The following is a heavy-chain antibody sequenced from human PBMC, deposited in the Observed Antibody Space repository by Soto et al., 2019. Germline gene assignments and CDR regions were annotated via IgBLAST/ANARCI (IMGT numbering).Heavy chain of an antibody. CDR2: INPNSGGT. CDR1: GYTFTSYA. D-gene: IGHD3-16*01. V-gene: IGHV1-2*04. Sequence: ASVKVSCKASGYTFTSYAMHWVRQAPGQGLEWMGWINPNSGGTNYAQKFQGWVTMTRDTSISTAYMELSRLRSDDTAVYYCARDEGLGDYVWGRGGDYYGMDVWGQGTTVTVSS. CDR3: ARDEGLGDYVWGRGGDYYGMDV. J-gene: IGHJ6*02.